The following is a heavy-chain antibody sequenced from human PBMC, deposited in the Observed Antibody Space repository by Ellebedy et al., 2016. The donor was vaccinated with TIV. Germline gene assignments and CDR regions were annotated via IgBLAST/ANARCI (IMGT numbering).Heavy chain of an antibody. V-gene: IGHV1-2*02. Sequence: AASVKVSCKASGYSFTDSYIHWVRQAPGQGLAWMGWINPKSGGTHYQEKFQDRVTMTRDTSISAADLEVTSLRSDDTAVYFCAKGGDCTFTTCYGPQHFDFWGQGTLVTVSS. CDR3: AKGGDCTFTTCYGPQHFDF. D-gene: IGHD2-2*01. J-gene: IGHJ4*02. CDR1: GYSFTDSY. CDR2: INPKSGGT.